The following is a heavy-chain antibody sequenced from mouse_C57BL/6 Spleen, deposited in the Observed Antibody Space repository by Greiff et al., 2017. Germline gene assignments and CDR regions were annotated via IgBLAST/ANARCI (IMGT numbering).Heavy chain of an antibody. Sequence: VQLQQSVAELVRPGASVKLSCTASGFNIKNTYMHWVKQRPEQGLEWIGRIDPANGNTKYAPKFQGKATITADTSSNTAYLQLSSLTAEDTAIYYCADSNYEGGYYYAMDYWGQGTSLTVSS. CDR3: ADSNYEGGYYYAMDY. V-gene: IGHV14-3*01. J-gene: IGHJ4*01. CDR2: IDPANGNT. CDR1: GFNIKNTY. D-gene: IGHD2-5*01.